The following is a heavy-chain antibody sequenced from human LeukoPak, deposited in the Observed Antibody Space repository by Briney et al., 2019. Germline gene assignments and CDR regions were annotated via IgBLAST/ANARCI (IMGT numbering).Heavy chain of an antibody. V-gene: IGHV4-61*02. CDR2: IYTSGST. CDR1: GGSISSGSYY. Sequence: SETLSLTCTVSGGSISSGSYYWSWIRQPAGKGLEWIGRIYTSGSTNYNPSLKSRVTISVDTSKNQFSLKLSSVTAADTAVYYCARQIGSGYYFWFDPWGQGTLVTVSS. J-gene: IGHJ5*02. D-gene: IGHD3-22*01. CDR3: ARQIGSGYYFWFDP.